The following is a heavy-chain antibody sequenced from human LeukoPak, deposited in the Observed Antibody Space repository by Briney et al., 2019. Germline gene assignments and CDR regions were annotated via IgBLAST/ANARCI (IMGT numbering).Heavy chain of an antibody. CDR3: AIGPRQKRGLSTY. Sequence: GGSLRLSCAASGFTVCSNYMSWVRQAPGKGLEWVSGIGGSAGSTYYADSVKGRFTISRDNSRNTLYLQMNNLSAEDTATYYCAIGPRQKRGLSTYWGQGTPVTVSS. CDR1: GFTVCSNY. J-gene: IGHJ4*02. V-gene: IGHV3-23*01. CDR2: IGGSAGST. D-gene: IGHD3/OR15-3a*01.